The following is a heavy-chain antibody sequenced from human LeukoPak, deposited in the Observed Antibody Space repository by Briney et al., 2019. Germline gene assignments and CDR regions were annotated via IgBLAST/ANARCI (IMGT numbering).Heavy chain of an antibody. CDR1: GFIFSDSA. Sequence: GGSLRLSCEASGFIFSDSAMHWVRQAPGKGLEWLGRIRSKAKDYATSYAASVKGRFIISRDDSKNTAYLQMNSLKIEDTARYYCTSPAATITGDYWGQGILVTVST. J-gene: IGHJ4*02. D-gene: IGHD3-16*01. V-gene: IGHV3-73*01. CDR2: IRSKAKDYAT. CDR3: TSPAATITGDY.